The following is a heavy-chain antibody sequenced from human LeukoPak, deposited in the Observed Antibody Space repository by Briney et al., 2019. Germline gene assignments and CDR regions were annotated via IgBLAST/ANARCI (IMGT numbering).Heavy chain of an antibody. CDR3: ARHGDRYCSGGSCSLYYYYYGMDV. J-gene: IGHJ6*02. Sequence: GESLKISCKGSGYSFTSYWIGWVRQMPGKGLEWMGIIYPGDSDTRYSPSFQGQVTISAHKSISTAYLQWSSLKASDTAMYYCARHGDRYCSGGSCSLYYYYYGMDVWGQGTTVTVSS. V-gene: IGHV5-51*01. CDR2: IYPGDSDT. CDR1: GYSFTSYW. D-gene: IGHD2-15*01.